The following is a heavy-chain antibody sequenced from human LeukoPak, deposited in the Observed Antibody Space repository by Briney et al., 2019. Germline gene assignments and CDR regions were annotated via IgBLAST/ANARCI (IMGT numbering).Heavy chain of an antibody. CDR1: GFTFSSYA. D-gene: IGHD2-15*01. CDR2: ISGSGGST. Sequence: GGSLRLSCAASGFTFSSYAMSWVRQAPGKGLEWVSAISGSGGSTYYADSVKGRFTISRDNSKNTLYLQMNSLRAEDTAVYYCAMEDIVVVVAALPSRFDRWGQGTLVTVSS. CDR3: AMEDIVVVVAALPSRFDR. V-gene: IGHV3-23*01. J-gene: IGHJ5*02.